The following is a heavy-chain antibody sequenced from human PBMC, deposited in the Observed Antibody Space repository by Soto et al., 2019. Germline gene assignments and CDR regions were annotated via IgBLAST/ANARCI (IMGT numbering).Heavy chain of an antibody. CDR2: IKADGTEK. CDR1: GFTFSSYW. Sequence: VQPVESGGDLVQPGGSLRLSCVGSGFTFSSYWMGWVRQTPGKGLEWVATIKADGTEKYYVDSVKGRFTFSRDNAKTSVYLEMNSLRAEDTAVYYCVTAVRGYNANGDLWGQGTTVTVSS. D-gene: IGHD5-12*01. V-gene: IGHV3-7*03. CDR3: VTAVRGYNANGDL. J-gene: IGHJ6*02.